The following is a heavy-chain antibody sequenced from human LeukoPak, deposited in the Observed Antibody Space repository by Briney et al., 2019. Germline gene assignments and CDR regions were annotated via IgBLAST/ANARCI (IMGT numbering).Heavy chain of an antibody. CDR2: ISGSGGST. V-gene: IGHV3-23*01. Sequence: GGSLRLSCAASGFTFSSYAMSWVRQAPGKGLEWVSAISGSGGSTYYADSVKGRFTTSRDNSKNTLYLQMNSLRAEDTAVYYCASRSYYDSSGYYLGSYYYYMDVWGKGTTVTVSS. CDR3: ASRSYYDSSGYYLGSYYYYMDV. D-gene: IGHD3-22*01. CDR1: GFTFSSYA. J-gene: IGHJ6*03.